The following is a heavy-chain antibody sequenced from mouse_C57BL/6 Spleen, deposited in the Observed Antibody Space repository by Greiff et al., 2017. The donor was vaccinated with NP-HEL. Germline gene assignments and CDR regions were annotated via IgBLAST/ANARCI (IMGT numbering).Heavy chain of an antibody. D-gene: IGHD2-1*01. Sequence: EVKVEESGGGLVQPGGSMKLSCAASGFTFSDAWMDWVRQSPEKGLEWVAEIRNKANNHATYYAESVKGRFTISRDDSKSSVYLQMNSLRAEDTGIYYCTRPHLLSYYYAMDYWGQGTSVTVSS. CDR1: GFTFSDAW. CDR2: IRNKANNHAT. J-gene: IGHJ4*01. CDR3: TRPHLLSYYYAMDY. V-gene: IGHV6-6*01.